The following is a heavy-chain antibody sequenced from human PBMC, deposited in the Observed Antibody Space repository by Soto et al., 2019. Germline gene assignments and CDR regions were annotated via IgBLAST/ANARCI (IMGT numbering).Heavy chain of an antibody. CDR2: INPSGGST. V-gene: IGHV1-46*03. Sequence: ASVKVSCKASGYTFTSYYMHWVRQAPGQGLEWMGIINPSGGSTSYAQKFQGRVTMTRDTSTSTVYMELSSLRSEDTAVYYCAREGVGGVPAAIFYWFDPWGQGTLVTVS. CDR1: GYTFTSYY. CDR3: AREGVGGVPAAIFYWFDP. J-gene: IGHJ5*02. D-gene: IGHD2-2*01.